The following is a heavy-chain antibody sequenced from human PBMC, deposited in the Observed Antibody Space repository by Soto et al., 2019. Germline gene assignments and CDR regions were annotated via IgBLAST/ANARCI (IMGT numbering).Heavy chain of an antibody. CDR3: ARNSYGYYYMDV. CDR1: GLSFSGYY. J-gene: IGHJ6*03. D-gene: IGHD5-18*01. V-gene: IGHV4-34*01. Sequence: SETLSLTCAVYGLSFSGYYWSWIRQPPGKGLEWIGEINHSGSTNYNPSLKSRVTISVDTSKNQFSLKLSSVTAADTAVYYCARNSYGYYYMDVWGKGTTVTVSS. CDR2: INHSGST.